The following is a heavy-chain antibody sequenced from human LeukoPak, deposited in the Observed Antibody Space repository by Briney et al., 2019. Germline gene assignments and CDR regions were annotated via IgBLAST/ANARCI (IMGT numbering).Heavy chain of an antibody. CDR2: ISYDGSNK. V-gene: IGHV3-30-3*01. Sequence: SCKASGYTFTGYYMHWVRQAPGKGLEWVAVISYDGSNKYYADSVKGRFTISRDNSKNTLYLQMNSLRAEDTAVYYCARDDGVRYFDWFYYGMDVWGQGTTVTVSS. J-gene: IGHJ6*02. CDR1: GYTFTGYY. CDR3: ARDDGVRYFDWFYYGMDV. D-gene: IGHD3-9*01.